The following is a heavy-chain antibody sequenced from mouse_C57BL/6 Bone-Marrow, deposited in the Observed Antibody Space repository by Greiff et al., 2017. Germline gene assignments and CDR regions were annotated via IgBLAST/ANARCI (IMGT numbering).Heavy chain of an antibody. J-gene: IGHJ2*01. CDR2: IDPENGDT. CDR3: ASMYYFDY. D-gene: IGHD2-3*01. CDR1: GFNIKDDY. Sequence: EVQLQQSGAELVRPGASVKLSCTASGFNIKDDYMHWVKQKPEKGLEWIGWIDPENGDTEYASKFQGKATITADTPSITPYLQLSSLTSVDTAVYYCASMYYFDYWGQGTPLTVSS. V-gene: IGHV14-4*01.